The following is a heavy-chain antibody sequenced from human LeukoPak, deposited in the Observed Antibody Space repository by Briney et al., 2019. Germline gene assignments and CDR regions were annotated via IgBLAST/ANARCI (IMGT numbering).Heavy chain of an antibody. J-gene: IGHJ5*02. CDR1: GGTFSSYA. Sequence: ASVKVSCKASGGTFSSYAISWVRQAPGQGLEWMGRIIPIFGIANYAQKFQGRVTITADKSTSTAYMELSSLRSEDTAVYYCARGIIEEAVAGPNWFDPWGQGTLVTVSS. V-gene: IGHV1-69*04. CDR3: ARGIIEEAVAGPNWFDP. CDR2: IIPIFGIA. D-gene: IGHD6-19*01.